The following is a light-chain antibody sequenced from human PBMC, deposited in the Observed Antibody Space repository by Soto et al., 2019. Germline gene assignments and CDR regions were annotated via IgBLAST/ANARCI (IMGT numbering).Light chain of an antibody. V-gene: IGLV2-14*01. Sequence: QSVLTQPASVSGSPGQSITISCTGTSSDVGGYNYVSWYQQHPGKAPKLMIYDVSNRPSGVSNRFSGSKSGNTASLTISGLQAEDEADYYCISYKRSTTFFGTGTKLTVL. CDR1: SSDVGGYNY. CDR2: DVS. CDR3: ISYKRSTTF. J-gene: IGLJ1*01.